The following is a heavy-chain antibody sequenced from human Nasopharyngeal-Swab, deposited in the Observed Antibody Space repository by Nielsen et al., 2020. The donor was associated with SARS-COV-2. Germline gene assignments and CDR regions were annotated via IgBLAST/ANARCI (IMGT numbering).Heavy chain of an antibody. J-gene: IGHJ4*02. CDR2: ISSSSSYI. D-gene: IGHD2-15*01. Sequence: GESLKISCAASGFTFSDYYMSWIRQAPGKGLEWVSSISSSSSYIYYADSVKGRFTISRDNAKNSLYLQMNSLRAEDTAVYYCARPPGYCSGGSCYSWGQGTLVTVSS. CDR1: GFTFSDYY. CDR3: ARPPGYCSGGSCYS. V-gene: IGHV3-11*06.